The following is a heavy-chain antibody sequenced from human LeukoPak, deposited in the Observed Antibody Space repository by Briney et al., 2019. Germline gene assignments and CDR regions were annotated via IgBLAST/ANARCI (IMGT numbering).Heavy chain of an antibody. J-gene: IGHJ4*02. CDR3: ARDAYSSFFHFDY. D-gene: IGHD5-12*01. CDR1: GYTFTGYY. V-gene: IGHV1-2*02. CDR2: INPNSGGT. Sequence: ASVKVPCKASGYTFTGYYVHWVRQAPGQGLEWMGWINPNSGGTNYAQKFQGRVTMTRDTSISTAYMELSRLRSDDTAVYYCARDAYSSFFHFDYWGQGTLVTVSS.